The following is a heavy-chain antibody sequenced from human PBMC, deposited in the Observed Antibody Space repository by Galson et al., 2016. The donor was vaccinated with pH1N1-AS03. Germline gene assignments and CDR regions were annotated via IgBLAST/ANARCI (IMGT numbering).Heavy chain of an antibody. CDR1: GFIFSNYA. J-gene: IGHJ3*01. Sequence: SLRLSCAASGFIFSNYAMTWFLQAPGKGLQWVSTISGLGESTNYADSGKGRFTISRDNSKNTVNLHMNSLRVEDTAEFYCVAGGSGTDLFDVWGLGTMVIVSS. CDR3: VAGGSGTDLFDV. D-gene: IGHD3-10*01. CDR2: ISGLGEST. V-gene: IGHV3-23*01.